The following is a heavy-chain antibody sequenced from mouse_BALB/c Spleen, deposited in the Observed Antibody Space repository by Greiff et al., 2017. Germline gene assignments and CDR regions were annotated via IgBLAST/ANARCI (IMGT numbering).Heavy chain of an antibody. J-gene: IGHJ1*01. CDR3: ARSPTTVVANWYFDV. V-gene: IGHV3-2*02. CDR2: ISYSGST. Sequence: EVKLVESGPGLVKPSQSLSLTCTVTGYSITSDYAWNWIRQFPGNKLEWMGYISYSGSTSYNPSLKSRISITRDTSKNQFFLQLNSVTTEDTATYYCARSPTTVVANWYFDVWGAGTTVTVSS. CDR1: GYSITSDYA. D-gene: IGHD1-1*01.